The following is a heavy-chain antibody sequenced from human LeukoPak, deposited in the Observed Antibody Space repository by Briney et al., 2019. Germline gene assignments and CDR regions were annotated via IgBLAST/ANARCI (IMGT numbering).Heavy chain of an antibody. CDR1: GFTVSSNY. V-gene: IGHV3-66*01. D-gene: IGHD3-3*01. Sequence: AGGSLRLSCTASGFTVSSNYMSWVRQAPGKGLEWVSVIYSGGSTYYADSVKGRFTISRDNSKNTLYLQMSSLRAEDTAVYYCARVGVGALFDYWGQGTLVTVSS. J-gene: IGHJ4*02. CDR2: IYSGGST. CDR3: ARVGVGALFDY.